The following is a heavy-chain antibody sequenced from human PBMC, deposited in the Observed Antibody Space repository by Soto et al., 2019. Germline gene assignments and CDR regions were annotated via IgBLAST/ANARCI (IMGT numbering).Heavy chain of an antibody. D-gene: IGHD2-2*03. V-gene: IGHV1-8*01. CDR1: GYTFSRYV. CDR3: ARFGYCSSTSCYSDAFDI. Sequence: APVKVARKASGYTFSRYVISWVRQATGQGLEWMGWMNPNSGNTGYAQKFQGRVTMTRNTSISTAYMELSSLRSEDTAVYYCARFGYCSSTSCYSDAFDIWGQGTMVTVSS. CDR2: MNPNSGNT. J-gene: IGHJ3*02.